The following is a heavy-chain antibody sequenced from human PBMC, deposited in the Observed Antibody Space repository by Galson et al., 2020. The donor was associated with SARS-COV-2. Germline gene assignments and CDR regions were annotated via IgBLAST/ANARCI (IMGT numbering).Heavy chain of an antibody. CDR3: AKEGGSYAYYYYGMDV. J-gene: IGHJ6*02. CDR2: ISYDGSNK. Sequence: GGSLRPSCAASGFTFSSYGMHWVRQAPGKGLEWVALISYDGSNKYYGDSVKGRITISRDNSKNSLYLQVNSLRAEDTAVYYCAKEGGSYAYYYYGMDVWGLGTTVTVSS. D-gene: IGHD3-16*01. CDR1: GFTFSSYG. V-gene: IGHV3-30*18.